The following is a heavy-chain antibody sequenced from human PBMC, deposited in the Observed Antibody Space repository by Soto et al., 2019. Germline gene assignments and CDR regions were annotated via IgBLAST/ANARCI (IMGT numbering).Heavy chain of an antibody. CDR2: IYYSGST. CDR1: GGSINNY. J-gene: IGHJ4*02. V-gene: IGHV4-59*12. D-gene: IGHD1-26*01. CDR3: ARDKKWAFDY. Sequence: PSETLSLTCTVSGGSINNYWSWIRQPPGKGLEWIGYIYYSGSTNYNPSLKSRVTISVDTSKNQFSLKLSSVTAADTAVYYCARDKKWAFDYWGQGALVTVSS.